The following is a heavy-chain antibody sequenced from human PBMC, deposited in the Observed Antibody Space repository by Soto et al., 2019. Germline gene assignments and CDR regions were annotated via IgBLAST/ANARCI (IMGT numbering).Heavy chain of an antibody. J-gene: IGHJ6*02. CDR3: ARGGLYPKSSYYYGMDV. D-gene: IGHD2-8*01. Sequence: QVQLVQSGAEVKKPGSSVKVSCKAAGGTFSTYSISWVRQAPGQGLEWMGGSPPIFGTSKYAQNFQGRVTITADESTSTAYMELSSLRSDDTAVYYCARGGLYPKSSYYYGMDVWGHGTTVTVSS. V-gene: IGHV1-69*01. CDR1: GGTFSTYS. CDR2: SPPIFGTS.